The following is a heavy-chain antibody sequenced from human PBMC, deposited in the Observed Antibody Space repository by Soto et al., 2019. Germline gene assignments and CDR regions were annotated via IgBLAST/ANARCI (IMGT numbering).Heavy chain of an antibody. V-gene: IGHV1-69*02. Sequence: QVQLVQSGAEVKKPGSSVKVSCKASGGTFSSYTISWVRQAPGQGLEWMGRIIPILGIANYAQKFQGRVTITADKYTSTAYMELSSLRSEDTAVYYCATVVVPAAPGAFDIWGQGTMVTVSS. CDR2: IIPILGIA. D-gene: IGHD2-2*01. CDR1: GGTFSSYT. J-gene: IGHJ3*02. CDR3: ATVVVPAAPGAFDI.